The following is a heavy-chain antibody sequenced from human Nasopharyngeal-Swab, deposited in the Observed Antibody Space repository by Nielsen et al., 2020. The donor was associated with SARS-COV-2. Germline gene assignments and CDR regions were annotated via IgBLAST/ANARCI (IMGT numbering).Heavy chain of an antibody. CDR3: ARASTMIREGAFDI. D-gene: IGHD3-10*01. Sequence: GESLKISCAASGFTFRGYAMSWVRQAPGKGLEWVSVISGSGGSTNYAGSVKGRFTISRDNSKNTLYLQMNSLRAEDTAVYYCARASTMIREGAFDIWGQGTMVTVSS. CDR2: ISGSGGST. CDR1: GFTFRGYA. J-gene: IGHJ3*02. V-gene: IGHV3-23*01.